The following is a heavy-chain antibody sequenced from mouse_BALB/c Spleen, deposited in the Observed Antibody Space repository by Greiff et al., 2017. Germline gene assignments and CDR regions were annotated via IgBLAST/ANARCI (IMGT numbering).Heavy chain of an antibody. CDR3: ARDDYGSSYAY. D-gene: IGHD1-1*01. V-gene: IGHV5-15*02. Sequence: EVMLVESGGGLVQPGGSRKLSCAASGFTFSDYGMAWVRQAPGKGPEWVAFISNLAYSIYYADTVTGRFTISRENAKNTLYLEMSSLRSEDTAMYYCARDDYGSSYAYWGQGTLVTVSA. CDR1: GFTFSDYG. CDR2: ISNLAYSI. J-gene: IGHJ3*01.